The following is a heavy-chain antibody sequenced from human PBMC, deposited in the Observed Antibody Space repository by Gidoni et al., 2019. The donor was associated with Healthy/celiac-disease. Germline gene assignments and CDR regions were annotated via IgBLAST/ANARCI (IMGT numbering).Heavy chain of an antibody. CDR3: HCNWNDPLAFDI. CDR1: GFTFDDYA. CDR2: ISWNSGSI. J-gene: IGHJ3*02. V-gene: IGHV3-9*01. Sequence: EVQLVESGGGLVQPGRSLRLSCAASGFTFDDYAMHWVRQAPGKGLEWVSGISWNSGSIGYADSVKGRFTISRDNAKNSLYLQMNSLRAEDTALYYCHCNWNDPLAFDIWGQGTMVTVSS. D-gene: IGHD1-1*01.